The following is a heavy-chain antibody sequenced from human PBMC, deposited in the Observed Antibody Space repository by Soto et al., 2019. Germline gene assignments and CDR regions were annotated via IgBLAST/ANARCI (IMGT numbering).Heavy chain of an antibody. CDR2: IYYSGST. Sequence: SETMSLTCTVSGGSISSSSYYWGWIRQPPGKGLEWIGSIYYSGSTYYNPSLKSRVTISVDTSKNQFSLKLSSVTAADTAVYYCARSVDSSGWFAYWGQGTLVTVSS. D-gene: IGHD6-19*01. CDR3: ARSVDSSGWFAY. V-gene: IGHV4-39*01. CDR1: GGSISSSSYY. J-gene: IGHJ4*02.